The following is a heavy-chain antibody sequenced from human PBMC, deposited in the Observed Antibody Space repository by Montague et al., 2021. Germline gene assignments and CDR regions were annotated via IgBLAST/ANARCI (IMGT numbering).Heavy chain of an antibody. V-gene: IGHV3-74*01. CDR2: IHGDGGAT. Sequence: SLRLSCAASGFAFNMYWMHWVRQAPGKGLVWVSRIHGDGGATYSADFVRGRFTISRDNAKNTLYLQMNSLEAEDTAIYYCVRSCSVTNCYTRDAFDVWGHGTMVTVSS. D-gene: IGHD3-16*02. CDR1: GFAFNMYW. J-gene: IGHJ3*01. CDR3: VRSCSVTNCYTRDAFDV.